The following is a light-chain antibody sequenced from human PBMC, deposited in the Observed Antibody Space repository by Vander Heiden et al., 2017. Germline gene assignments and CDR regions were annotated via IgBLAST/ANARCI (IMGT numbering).Light chain of an antibody. CDR3: HQSDSTGPT. CDR1: QSISSY. Sequence: DIQMTQSPSSLSASVGDRVTITCRASQSISSYLNWYQQKPGKAPKLLIYAASSLQSGVPSRFSGSGSGTDFTLTISRLQPEDFATYYCHQSDSTGPTFGQGTKVEMK. CDR2: AAS. V-gene: IGKV1-39*01. J-gene: IGKJ1*01.